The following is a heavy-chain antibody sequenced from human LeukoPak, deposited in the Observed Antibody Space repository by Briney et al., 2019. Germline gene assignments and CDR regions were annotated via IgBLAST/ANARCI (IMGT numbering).Heavy chain of an antibody. CDR3: ARGKYQGYCSSTSCYTDYYYGMDV. CDR2: INHSGST. V-gene: IGHV4-39*07. CDR1: GGSIRSSYYY. Sequence: SETLSLTCTVSGGSIRSSYYYWGWIRQPPGKGLEWIGEINHSGSTNYNPSLKSRVTISVDTSKNQFSLKLSSVTAADTAVYYCARGKYQGYCSSTSCYTDYYYGMDVWGQGTTVTVSS. D-gene: IGHD2-2*02. J-gene: IGHJ6*02.